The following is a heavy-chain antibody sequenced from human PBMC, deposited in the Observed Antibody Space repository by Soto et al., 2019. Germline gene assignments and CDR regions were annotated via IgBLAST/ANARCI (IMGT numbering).Heavy chain of an antibody. Sequence: ASVKVSCKASGYTFTSYAMHWVRQAPGQRLEWMGWINAGNGNTKYSQKFQGRATITRERSPSTAYMELSSLRSEDTAAYYCARGRFKAGRIAAAGTTEMDYWGQGTLVTVSS. CDR1: GYTFTSYA. CDR2: INAGNGNT. D-gene: IGHD6-13*01. CDR3: ARGRFKAGRIAAAGTTEMDY. V-gene: IGHV1-3*01. J-gene: IGHJ4*02.